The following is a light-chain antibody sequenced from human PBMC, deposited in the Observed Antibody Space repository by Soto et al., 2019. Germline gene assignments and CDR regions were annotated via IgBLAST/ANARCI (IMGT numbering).Light chain of an antibody. V-gene: IGLV2-14*01. CDR1: SSDVGGYNY. J-gene: IGLJ2*01. CDR2: DVS. CDR3: SSYTSSGYVV. Sequence: QSALTQPASVSGSPGQSITISCTGTSSDVGGYNYVSWYQQHPGKAPKLMIYDVSHRPSGVSNRFSGSKSGNTASLTISGLQAEDEADYYCSSYTSSGYVVFGGGTKLTVL.